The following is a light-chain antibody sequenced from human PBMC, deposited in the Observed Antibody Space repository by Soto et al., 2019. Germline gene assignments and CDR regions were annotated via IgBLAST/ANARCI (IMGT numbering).Light chain of an antibody. CDR3: QSYDSSLSVHVV. CDR1: SSNIGAGYD. V-gene: IGLV1-40*01. Sequence: QSVLTQPPSVSGAPGQRVTISCTGSSSNIGAGYDVHWYQQLPGTAPKLLIYGNSNRPSGVPDRFSGSKSGTSASLALTGLQAEDAADYYCQSYDSSLSVHVVFGGGTKLTFL. J-gene: IGLJ2*01. CDR2: GNS.